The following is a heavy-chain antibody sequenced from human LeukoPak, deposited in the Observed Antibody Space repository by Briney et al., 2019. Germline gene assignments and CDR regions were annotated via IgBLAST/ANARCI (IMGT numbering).Heavy chain of an antibody. CDR3: ARVAGSGSYYTGLFDY. D-gene: IGHD3-10*01. Sequence: GGSLRLSCAASGFTFSSYSMNWGPNAPGKGGQCVSSISSSSSYIYYAYSVKGRFTISRDNAKNSLYLQMNSLRAEDTAVSYCARVAGSGSYYTGLFDYWGQGTLVTVSS. V-gene: IGHV3-21*01. J-gene: IGHJ4*02. CDR1: GFTFSSYS. CDR2: ISSSSSYI.